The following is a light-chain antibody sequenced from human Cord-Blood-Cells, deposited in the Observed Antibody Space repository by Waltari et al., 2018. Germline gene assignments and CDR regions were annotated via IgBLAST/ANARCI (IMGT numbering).Light chain of an antibody. Sequence: DIQMTQSPSTLSASVGDRVTITCRASQSISSWLAWYQQKPGKAPKLLIYDASSLESEVPAGFSCSGSVTEFTLTISSLQPDDFATYYCQQYNSYSYTFGQGTKLEIK. CDR2: DAS. V-gene: IGKV1-5*01. J-gene: IGKJ2*01. CDR3: QQYNSYSYT. CDR1: QSISSW.